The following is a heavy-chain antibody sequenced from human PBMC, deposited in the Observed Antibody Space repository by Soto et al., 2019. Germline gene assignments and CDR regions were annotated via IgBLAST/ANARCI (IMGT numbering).Heavy chain of an antibody. Sequence: HPGGSLRLSCAASGFTFSSYWMSWVRQAPGKGLEWVANIKQDGSEKYYVDSVKGRFTISRDNAKDSLYLQMNSLRAEDTAVYYCARSCAGSGCRDYYYYGMDVWGQGTTVTVSS. CDR1: GFTFSSYW. CDR2: IKQDGSEK. CDR3: ARSCAGSGCRDYYYYGMDV. J-gene: IGHJ6*02. V-gene: IGHV3-7*01. D-gene: IGHD6-19*01.